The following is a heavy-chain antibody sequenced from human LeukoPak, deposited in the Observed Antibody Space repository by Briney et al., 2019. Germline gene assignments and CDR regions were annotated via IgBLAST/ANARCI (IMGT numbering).Heavy chain of an antibody. CDR1: GGSISSGGYS. D-gene: IGHD3-10*01. J-gene: IGHJ3*02. V-gene: IGHV4-30-4*07. CDR2: IYYSGST. CDR3: ARVYASGTQHAFDI. Sequence: SETLSLTCVVSGGSISSGGYSWTWIRQPPGKGLEWIGYIYYSGSTYYNPSLKSRVTISVDTSKKQFSLKLSSVTAADTAVYYCARVYASGTQHAFDIWGQGTVVTVSS.